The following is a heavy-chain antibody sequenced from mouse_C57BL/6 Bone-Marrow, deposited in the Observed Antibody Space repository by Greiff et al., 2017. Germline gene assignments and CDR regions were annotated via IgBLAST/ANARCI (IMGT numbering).Heavy chain of an antibody. V-gene: IGHV1-50*01. CDR2: IDPSDSYT. CDR1: GYTFTSYW. D-gene: IGHD1-1*01. Sequence: VQLQQPGAELVKPGASVKLSCKASGYTFTSYWMQWVKQRPGQGLEWIGEIDPSDSYTNYNQKFKGKATLTVDPSSSTAYMQLSSLTSEDSAVYYCAKVYYGSSYYYYSMDYWGQGTSVTVSS. CDR3: AKVYYGSSYYYYSMDY. J-gene: IGHJ4*01.